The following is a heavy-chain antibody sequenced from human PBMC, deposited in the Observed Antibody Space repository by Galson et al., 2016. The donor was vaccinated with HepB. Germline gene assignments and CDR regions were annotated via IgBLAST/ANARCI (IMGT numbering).Heavy chain of an antibody. Sequence: SVKVSCKASGYTFTDSGINWVRQATGQGPEWMGRMDPNTGDAGYAQKFKGRVTLTRNTSINTAYMELSALRSEDTAVYYCARGRFGMFYSKFDPWGRGTLVSVSS. CDR3: ARGRFGMFYSKFDP. J-gene: IGHJ2*01. V-gene: IGHV1-8*01. D-gene: IGHD2-15*01. CDR1: GYTFTDSG. CDR2: MDPNTGDA.